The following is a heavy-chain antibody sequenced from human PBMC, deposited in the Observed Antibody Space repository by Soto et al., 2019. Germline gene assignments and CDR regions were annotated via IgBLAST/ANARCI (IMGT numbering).Heavy chain of an antibody. CDR1: GFTSTSYW. Sequence: EVQLVESGGGLVQPGGSLRLSCAASGFTSTSYWMHWVRQAPGKGLEWVANINQDGSKKYYVESVKGRFTISRDNAKSSVYLQMNSLRAEDTAVYFCARALAATDSLWGQGTLVNVS. V-gene: IGHV3-7*01. D-gene: IGHD6-13*01. J-gene: IGHJ4*02. CDR3: ARALAATDSL. CDR2: INQDGSKK.